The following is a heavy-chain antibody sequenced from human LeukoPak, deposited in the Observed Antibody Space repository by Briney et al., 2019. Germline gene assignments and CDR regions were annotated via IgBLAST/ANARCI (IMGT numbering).Heavy chain of an antibody. J-gene: IGHJ4*02. V-gene: IGHV4-39*01. D-gene: IGHD2-21*01. Sequence: TSETLSLTCTVSGGSISSSSYYWGWIRQPPGKGLEWIGSIYYSGSTYYNPSLKSRVTISVDTSKNQFSLKLSSVTAADTAVYYCARRVAYCGGDCYSGDYWGQGTLVTVSS. CDR2: IYYSGST. CDR3: ARRVAYCGGDCYSGDY. CDR1: GGSISSSSYY.